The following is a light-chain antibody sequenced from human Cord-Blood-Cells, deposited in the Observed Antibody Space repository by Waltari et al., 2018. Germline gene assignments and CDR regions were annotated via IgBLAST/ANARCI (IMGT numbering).Light chain of an antibody. CDR2: GVS. CDR3: SSYAGSNNLV. J-gene: IGLJ2*01. CDR1: SSYVGRYNY. V-gene: IGLV2-8*01. Sequence: QSALTQPPSASGSPGQSVTLSCTGTSSYVGRYNYVSWYQQHPGKAPKLMIYGVSKRPSGVPDRFSGSKSGNTASLTVSGLQAEDEADYYCSSYAGSNNLVFGGGTKLTVL.